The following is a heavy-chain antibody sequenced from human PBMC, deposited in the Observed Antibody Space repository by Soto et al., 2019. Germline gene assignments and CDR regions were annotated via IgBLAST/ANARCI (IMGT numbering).Heavy chain of an antibody. CDR1: GYTFINHG. CDR3: ASDLNVAAGGGY. CDR2: IYPYNGNT. D-gene: IGHD6-13*01. J-gene: IGHJ4*02. V-gene: IGHV1-18*01. Sequence: QVPLVQSGAEVRKPGASVKVSCKSSGYTFINHGIFWVRQAPGQGLEWMAWIYPYNGNTNYAQKFLGRVTLTTDTSTCTAYMDPRSLTSDDTAISYCASDLNVAAGGGYWGRGTLVTVSS.